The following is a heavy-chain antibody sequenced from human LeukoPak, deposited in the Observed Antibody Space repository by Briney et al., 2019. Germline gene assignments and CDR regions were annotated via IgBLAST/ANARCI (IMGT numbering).Heavy chain of an antibody. D-gene: IGHD6-6*01. Sequence: GGSLRLSCAVSGFIFNNYIMNWVRQARAKGLEWVSSITGSGSFVYYADSVKGRFTISRDNAKNSLFLQMNSLRAKDTAVYYCARDSSGPWFDPWGQGTLVTVSS. CDR2: ITGSGSFV. CDR1: GFIFNNYI. J-gene: IGHJ5*02. CDR3: ARDSSGPWFDP. V-gene: IGHV3-21*01.